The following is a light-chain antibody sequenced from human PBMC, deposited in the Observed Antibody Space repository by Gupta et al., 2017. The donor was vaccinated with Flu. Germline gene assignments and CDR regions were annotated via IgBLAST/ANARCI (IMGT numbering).Light chain of an antibody. CDR2: AAS. CDR3: QQVNSYPYT. Sequence: PSFLSASVGDRVTITCRASQGISSYLGWYQQKPGKAPRLLIYAASTLQSGVPSRFSGSGSGREFTLTIRSLQPEDFATYFCQQVNSYPYTFGQGTKLEIK. V-gene: IGKV1-9*01. CDR1: QGISSY. J-gene: IGKJ2*01.